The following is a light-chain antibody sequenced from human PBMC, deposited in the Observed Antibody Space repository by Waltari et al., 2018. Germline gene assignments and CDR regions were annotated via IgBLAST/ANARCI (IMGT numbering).Light chain of an antibody. Sequence: QSVVTQPASVSGSPGQSISISCTGTSNDIGANDYVSWYQQHPGRAPQLVIYDVRVRPSGVSIRFSGSKSGNTASLTISGLQAEDEALYYCSSYTLTNPVVFGGGTKLTVL. CDR2: DVR. CDR3: SSYTLTNPVV. CDR1: SNDIGANDY. V-gene: IGLV2-14*03. J-gene: IGLJ2*01.